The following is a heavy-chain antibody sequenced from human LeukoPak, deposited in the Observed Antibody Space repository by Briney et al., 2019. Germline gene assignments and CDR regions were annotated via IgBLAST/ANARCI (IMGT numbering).Heavy chain of an antibody. CDR3: ARVYYSSSYDYWYFDL. V-gene: IGHV4-61*02. J-gene: IGHJ2*01. Sequence: PSETLSLTCTVSGGSISSGSYYWSWIRQPAGKGLEWIGRIYTSGSTNYNPSLKSRVTISVDTSKNQFSLKLSSVTAADTAVYYCARVYYSSSYDYWYFDLWGRGALVTVSS. D-gene: IGHD6-13*01. CDR2: IYTSGST. CDR1: GGSISSGSYY.